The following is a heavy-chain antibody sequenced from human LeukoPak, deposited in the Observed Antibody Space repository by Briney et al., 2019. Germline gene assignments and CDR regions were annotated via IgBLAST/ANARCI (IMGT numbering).Heavy chain of an antibody. J-gene: IGHJ5*02. CDR2: INPSGGST. CDR3: ARGQGIAVAGSS. V-gene: IGHV1-46*01. D-gene: IGHD6-19*01. Sequence: ASVTVSRTASGYTFTSYYMHWVRQAPGQGLEWMGIINPSGGSTSYAQKFQGRVTMTRDTSTSTVYMELSSLRSEDTAVYYCARGQGIAVAGSSWGQGTLVTVSS. CDR1: GYTFTSYY.